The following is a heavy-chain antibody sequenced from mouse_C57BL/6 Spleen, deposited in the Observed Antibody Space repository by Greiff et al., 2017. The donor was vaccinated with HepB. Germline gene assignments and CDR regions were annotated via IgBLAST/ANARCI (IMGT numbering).Heavy chain of an antibody. V-gene: IGHV1-69*01. J-gene: IGHJ2*01. CDR1: FYTFTLSF. D-gene: IGHD4-1*01. CDR3: AKRTGTGYYFDY. Sequence: VQLPPPFPSLFLPFACVKLSFPSSFYTFTLSFLPFVRQMPGQGLEWIGEIDPSDSYTNYNQKFKGKSTLTVDKSSSTAYMQLSSLTSEDSAVYYCAKRTGTGYYFDYWGQGTTLTVSS. CDR2: IDPSDSYT.